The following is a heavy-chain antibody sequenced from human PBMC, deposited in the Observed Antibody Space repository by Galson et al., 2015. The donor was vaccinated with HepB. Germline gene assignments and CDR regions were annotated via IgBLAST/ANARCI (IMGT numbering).Heavy chain of an antibody. CDR3: ARELRGLGTFDI. Sequence: CAISGDSVSNNNAAWYWIRQSPSRGLEWLGRTYYRAKWYSDYAESVRSRININPDTSKNQFSLQLNSVTPADTAVYYCARELRGLGTFDIWGQGTMVTVSS. J-gene: IGHJ3*02. V-gene: IGHV6-1*01. CDR1: GDSVSNNNAA. CDR2: TYYRAKWYS. D-gene: IGHD3-16*01.